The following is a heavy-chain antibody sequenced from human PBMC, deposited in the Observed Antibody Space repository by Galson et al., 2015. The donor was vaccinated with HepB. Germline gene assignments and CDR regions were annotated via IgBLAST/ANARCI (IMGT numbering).Heavy chain of an antibody. CDR2: IIPILGIA. CDR3: ARDSRTYYDRVAYDY. Sequence: SVKVSCKASGGTFSSYTISWVRQAPGQGLEWMGRIIPILGIANYAQKFQGRVTITADKSTSTAYMELSSLRSEDTAVYYCARDSRTYYDRVAYDYWGQGTLVTVSS. J-gene: IGHJ4*02. CDR1: GGTFSSYT. D-gene: IGHD3-22*01. V-gene: IGHV1-69*04.